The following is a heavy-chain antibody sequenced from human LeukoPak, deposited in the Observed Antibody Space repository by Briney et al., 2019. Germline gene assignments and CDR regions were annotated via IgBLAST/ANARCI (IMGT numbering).Heavy chain of an antibody. CDR3: ATIKRGSIYGYFDF. Sequence: SETLSLTCTVSGGSISSHYWSWIRQPPGKGLEWIAYLLDSVNTKDNPSLNSRPTLSADTSKNQFSLRLSSVTAADTAVYYCATIKRGSIYGYFDFWGQGIKVTVSS. D-gene: IGHD5-18*01. J-gene: IGHJ4*02. CDR1: GGSISSHY. CDR2: LLDSVNT. V-gene: IGHV4-59*11.